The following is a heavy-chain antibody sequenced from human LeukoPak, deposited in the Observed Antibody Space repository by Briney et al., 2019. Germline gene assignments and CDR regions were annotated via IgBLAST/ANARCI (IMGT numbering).Heavy chain of an antibody. V-gene: IGHV3-23*01. J-gene: IGHJ5*02. CDR2: IWGTDDKT. CDR3: AKTQGYYDA. CDR1: GFTFSNYA. D-gene: IGHD2-15*01. Sequence: GGSLRLSCVASGFTFSNYAMSWVRQAPGKGLELVSGIWGTDDKTVYGDAVKGRFTISRDNSKSTLYLQMNSLRADDTAVYYCAKTQGYYDAWGQGALVTVSS.